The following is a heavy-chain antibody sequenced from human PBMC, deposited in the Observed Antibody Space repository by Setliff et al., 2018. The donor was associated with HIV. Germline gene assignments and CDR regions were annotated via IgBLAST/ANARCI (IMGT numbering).Heavy chain of an antibody. CDR3: AREEDSSGYYGKDAFDV. J-gene: IGHJ3*01. D-gene: IGHD3-22*01. V-gene: IGHV4-31*03. CDR2: IHYSGST. CDR1: GGSISSGGHY. Sequence: SETLSLTCTVSGGSISSGGHYWNWIRQHPGKGLEWIEYIHYSGSTYYNPSLKSRVTISRDTSRNQLSLKLSSVNVTDTAVYYCAREEDSSGYYGKDAFDVWGQGTLVTVSS.